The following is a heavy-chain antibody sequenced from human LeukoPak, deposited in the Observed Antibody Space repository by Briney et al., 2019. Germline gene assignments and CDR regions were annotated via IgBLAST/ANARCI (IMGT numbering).Heavy chain of an antibody. CDR2: IYHSGST. Sequence: SETLSFTCTVSGYSISSGYYWGWIQQPTGKGLEWIGSIYHSGSTYYNPSLKSRVTISVDTSKNQFSLKLSSVTAADTAVYYCARSEWLRPYYFDYWGQGTLVTVSS. D-gene: IGHD5-12*01. CDR1: GYSISSGYY. CDR3: ARSEWLRPYYFDY. V-gene: IGHV4-38-2*02. J-gene: IGHJ4*02.